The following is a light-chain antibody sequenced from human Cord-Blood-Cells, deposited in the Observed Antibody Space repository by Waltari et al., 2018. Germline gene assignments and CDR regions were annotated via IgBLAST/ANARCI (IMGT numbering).Light chain of an antibody. CDR2: DAS. CDR3: QQYDNLPYT. Sequence: DIQMTQSPSSLSASVGDRVTITCQASQDISNYLNWYQQKPGKAPQLLICDASNVETGVPSRFSGSGSGTYFTFTISSLQPEDIATYYCQQYDNLPYTFGQGTKLEIK. J-gene: IGKJ2*01. V-gene: IGKV1-33*01. CDR1: QDISNY.